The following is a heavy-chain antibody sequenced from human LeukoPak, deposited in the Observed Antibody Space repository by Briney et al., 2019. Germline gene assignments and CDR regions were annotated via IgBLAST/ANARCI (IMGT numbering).Heavy chain of an antibody. CDR3: ARLVLPRLRRVIDY. Sequence: PSETLSLTCAVYGGSFTGYYWSWIRQPPGQGLEWIGEINHSGSTNYNPSLKSRVTISVDTSKNQFSLKLSSVTAADTAVYYCARLVLPRLRRVIDYWGQGTLVTVAS. CDR2: INHSGST. D-gene: IGHD3-10*01. V-gene: IGHV4-34*01. CDR1: GGSFTGYY. J-gene: IGHJ4*02.